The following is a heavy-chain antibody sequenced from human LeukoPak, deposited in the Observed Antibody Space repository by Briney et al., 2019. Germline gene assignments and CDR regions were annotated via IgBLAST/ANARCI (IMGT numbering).Heavy chain of an antibody. CDR3: ARHRSPNYYGSGSYGKSAFDI. V-gene: IGHV4-34*01. Sequence: SETLSLICAVYGGSFSGYYGSWIRQPPGKGREWMGEITHGGSTNYTPSLKSRVTISVDTSKNQFSLKLSSVTDADTAVNYCARHRSPNYYGSGSYGKSAFDIRGQGTMVTVSS. J-gene: IGHJ3*02. D-gene: IGHD3-10*01. CDR2: ITHGGST. CDR1: GGSFSGYY.